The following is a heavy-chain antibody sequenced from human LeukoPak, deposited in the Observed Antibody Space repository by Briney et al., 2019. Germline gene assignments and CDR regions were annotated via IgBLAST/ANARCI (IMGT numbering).Heavy chain of an antibody. V-gene: IGHV4-34*01. CDR2: INHSGST. CDR3: ARRINWFDP. Sequence: GSLRLSCAASGFTFSSYGMTWVRQPPGKGLEWIGEINHSGSTNYNPSLKSRVTISVDTSKNQFSLKLSSVTAADTAVYYCARRINWFDPWGQGTLVTVSS. J-gene: IGHJ5*02. CDR1: GFTFSSYG.